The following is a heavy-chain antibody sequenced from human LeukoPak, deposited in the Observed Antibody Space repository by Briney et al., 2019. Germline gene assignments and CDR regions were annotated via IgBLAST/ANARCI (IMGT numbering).Heavy chain of an antibody. J-gene: IGHJ6*04. D-gene: IGHD3-10*01. Sequence: SVKVSFKASGGTFSSYAISWVRQAPGQGLEWMGGIIPIFGTANYAQKFQGRVTITADKSTSTAYMELSSLRSEDTAVYYCATRSTMVRGVMRVYYYGMDVWGKGTTVTVSS. CDR3: ATRSTMVRGVMRVYYYGMDV. CDR2: IIPIFGTA. CDR1: GGTFSSYA. V-gene: IGHV1-69*06.